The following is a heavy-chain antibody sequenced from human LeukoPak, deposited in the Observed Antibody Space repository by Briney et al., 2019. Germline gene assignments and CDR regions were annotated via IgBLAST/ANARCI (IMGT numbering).Heavy chain of an antibody. V-gene: IGHV4-31*03. CDR2: IYYSGST. CDR3: ARVAPDDAFDI. CDR1: GGSISSGGYY. J-gene: IGHJ3*02. Sequence: PSETLSLTCTVSGGSISSGGYYWSWIRQHPGEGLEWIGYIYYSGSTYYNPSLKSRVTISVDTSKNQFSLKLSSVTAADTAVYYCARVAPDDAFDIWGQGTMVTVSS.